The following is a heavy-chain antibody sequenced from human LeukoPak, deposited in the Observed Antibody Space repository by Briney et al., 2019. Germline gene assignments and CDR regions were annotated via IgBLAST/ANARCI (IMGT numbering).Heavy chain of an antibody. CDR1: GFTVSSNY. V-gene: IGHV3-53*01. D-gene: IGHD3-9*01. CDR2: IYSGGST. J-gene: IGHJ6*03. Sequence: GGSLRLSCAASGFTVSSNYMSWVRQAPGKGLEWVSVIYSGGSTYYADSVKGRFTISRDNSKNTLYLQMNSLRAEDTAVYYCASTGYNYYYYYYMDVWGKGTTVTISS. CDR3: ASTGYNYYYYYYMDV.